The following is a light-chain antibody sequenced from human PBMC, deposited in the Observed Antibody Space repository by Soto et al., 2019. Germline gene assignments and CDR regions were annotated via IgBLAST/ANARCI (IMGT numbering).Light chain of an antibody. CDR2: KAS. CDR3: QQYNSHPYT. CDR1: QSISSW. J-gene: IGKJ2*01. V-gene: IGKV1-5*03. Sequence: DIQLTQSPSTLSTSVGDRVTITCRASQSISSWLAWYQQKPGKAPNLLIYKASRLQSGVPSRFSGSGSGTEFTLTISSLQPDDFATYYCQQYNSHPYTFGQGTKLEIK.